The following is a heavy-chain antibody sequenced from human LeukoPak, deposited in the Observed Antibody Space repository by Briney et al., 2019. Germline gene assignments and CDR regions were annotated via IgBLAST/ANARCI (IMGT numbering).Heavy chain of an antibody. CDR2: GHYSGTT. J-gene: IGHJ4*02. Sequence: SETLSLTCTVSGVSINSHYWSWIRQSPGKGLEWIAYGHYSGTTNYNPSLKSRVTISVDTSKNQFSLKLTSVSAADTAMYYCARHGTGTGYPLDYWGLGTLVTL. D-gene: IGHD3/OR15-3a*01. CDR1: GVSINSHY. V-gene: IGHV4-59*08. CDR3: ARHGTGTGYPLDY.